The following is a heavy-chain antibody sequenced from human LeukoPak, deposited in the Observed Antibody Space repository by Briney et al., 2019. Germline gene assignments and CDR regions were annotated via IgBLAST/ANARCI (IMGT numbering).Heavy chain of an antibody. V-gene: IGHV4-39*07. CDR2: INHSGST. D-gene: IGHD3-10*01. CDR3: ARGRTLSYYGSGSYFAR. J-gene: IGHJ4*02. Sequence: SETLSLTCTVSGGSIRSSYYYWSWIRQPPGKGLEWIGEINHSGSTNYNPSLKSRVTISVDTSKNQFSLKLSSVTAADTAVYYCARGRTLSYYGSGSYFARWGQGTLVTVSS. CDR1: GGSIRSSYYY.